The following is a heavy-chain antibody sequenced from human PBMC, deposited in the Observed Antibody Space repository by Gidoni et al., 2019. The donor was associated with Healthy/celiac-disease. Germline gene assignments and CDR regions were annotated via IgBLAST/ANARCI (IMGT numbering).Heavy chain of an antibody. CDR3: AKDDSDGSGEFNWAEYFQH. Sequence: EVQLLESGGGLVQPGGSLRLSCAASVFTFSSYAMSWVRQAPGKGLEWVSAISGSGGSTYYADSVKGRFTISRDNSKNTLYLQMNSLRAEDTAVYYCAKDDSDGSGEFNWAEYFQHWGQGTLVTVSS. J-gene: IGHJ1*01. CDR2: ISGSGGST. V-gene: IGHV3-23*01. D-gene: IGHD3-10*01. CDR1: VFTFSSYA.